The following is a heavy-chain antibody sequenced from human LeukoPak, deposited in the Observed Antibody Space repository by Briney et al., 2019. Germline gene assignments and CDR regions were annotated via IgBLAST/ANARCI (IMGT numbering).Heavy chain of an antibody. V-gene: IGHV3-74*01. D-gene: IGHD6-13*01. CDR3: ARGSSSWYVDY. Sequence: GGSLRLSCAASGFTFSDHWMHWVRQAPGKGLEWLSRIYNDGGRTSYADSVKGRFTISRDNGKNTLFLQLNSLRAEDTAVYYCARGSSSWYVDYWGQGTLVTVSS. CDR2: IYNDGGRT. CDR1: GFTFSDHW. J-gene: IGHJ4*02.